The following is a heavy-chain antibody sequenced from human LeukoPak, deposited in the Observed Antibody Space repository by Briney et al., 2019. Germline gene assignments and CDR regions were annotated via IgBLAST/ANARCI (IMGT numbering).Heavy chain of an antibody. Sequence: GRSLRLSCAASGFTFYDYAMHWVRQAPGKGLEWVSGISWNSGSIGYADSVKGRFTISRDNAKNSLYLQMNSLRAEDTALYYCAKGSTDTYYYYGMDVWGQGTTVTVSS. J-gene: IGHJ6*02. CDR2: ISWNSGSI. CDR3: AKGSTDTYYYYGMDV. V-gene: IGHV3-9*01. CDR1: GFTFYDYA.